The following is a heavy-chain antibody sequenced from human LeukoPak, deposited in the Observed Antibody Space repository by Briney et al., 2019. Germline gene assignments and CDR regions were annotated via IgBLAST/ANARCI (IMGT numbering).Heavy chain of an antibody. J-gene: IGHJ4*02. V-gene: IGHV3-23*01. CDR2: FSADKNST. Sequence: PGESLRLSCTASGFTFSSFAMTWVRQAPGKGLEWVSAFSADKNSTYYADSVMGRFTISGDTSKDTLYLQMNSLRAEDTAVYYCAQEFGYWGQGTLVTVSS. CDR1: GFTFSSFA. CDR3: AQEFGY.